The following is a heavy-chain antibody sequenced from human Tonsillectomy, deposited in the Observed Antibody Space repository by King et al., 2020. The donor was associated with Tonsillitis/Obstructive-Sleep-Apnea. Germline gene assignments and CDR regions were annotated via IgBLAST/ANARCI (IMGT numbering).Heavy chain of an antibody. J-gene: IGHJ4*02. V-gene: IGHV5-51*01. Sequence: VQLVESGAEVKEPGESLKISCKGTGYSFASYWIGWVRQMPGKGLEWMGIIYPSDSDTRYSPAFQGQVTISADKLTSPTYLQWSSLKASDTAMSHCARRDGGIYYWGQGTLVTVSS. CDR3: ARRDGGIYY. D-gene: IGHD3-3*01. CDR2: IYPSDSDT. CDR1: GYSFASYW.